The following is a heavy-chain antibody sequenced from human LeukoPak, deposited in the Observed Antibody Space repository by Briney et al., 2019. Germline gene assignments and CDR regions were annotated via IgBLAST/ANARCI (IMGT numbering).Heavy chain of an antibody. V-gene: IGHV1-2*04. J-gene: IGHJ4*02. D-gene: IGHD2-2*01. Sequence: ASVKVSCKASGYTFSGYYMHWVRQAPGQELEWMGWINPNSGGTNYAQKFQGWVTMTRDTSISTAYMELSRLRSDDTAVYYCARGTLRAGSGTRYYFDYWGQGTLVTVSS. CDR3: ARGTLRAGSGTRYYFDY. CDR2: INPNSGGT. CDR1: GYTFSGYY.